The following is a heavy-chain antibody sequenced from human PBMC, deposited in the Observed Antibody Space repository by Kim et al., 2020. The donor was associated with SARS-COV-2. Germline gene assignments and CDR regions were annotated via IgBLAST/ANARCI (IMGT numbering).Heavy chain of an antibody. J-gene: IGHJ4*02. CDR3: AKTSGFYYYDSSGYSLIDY. D-gene: IGHD3-22*01. V-gene: IGHV3-30*02. Sequence: GRFTISRDNSKNRLYLKMNSLRAEDTAVYYCAKTSGFYYYDSSGYSLIDYWGQGTLVTVSS.